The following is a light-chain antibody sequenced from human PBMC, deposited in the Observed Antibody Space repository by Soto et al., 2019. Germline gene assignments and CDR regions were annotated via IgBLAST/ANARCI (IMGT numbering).Light chain of an antibody. CDR1: QSVLSSSNNENY. CDR2: WAS. Sequence: DIVMTQSPDSVAVSLGDRTTINCRSSQSVLSSSNNENYLAWYQQKPGQAPKLLIYWASTRESGVPDRFIGNGSGTDFTLTISSLQADDVAVYYCQQSYSTPVSFGQGTRLEIK. V-gene: IGKV4-1*01. J-gene: IGKJ5*01. CDR3: QQSYSTPVS.